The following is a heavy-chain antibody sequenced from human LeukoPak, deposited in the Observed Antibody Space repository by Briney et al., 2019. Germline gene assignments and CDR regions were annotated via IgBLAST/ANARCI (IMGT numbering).Heavy chain of an antibody. Sequence: ASVKDSCKASGGTFSSYAISWVRQAPGQGLEWMGGIIPIFGTANYAQKFQGRVTITADESTTTAYMELSSLRSEDTAVYYCARGKGYYDSSGYYRYWGQGTLVTVSS. CDR2: IIPIFGTA. D-gene: IGHD3-22*01. CDR1: GGTFSSYA. J-gene: IGHJ4*02. CDR3: ARGKGYYDSSGYYRY. V-gene: IGHV1-69*13.